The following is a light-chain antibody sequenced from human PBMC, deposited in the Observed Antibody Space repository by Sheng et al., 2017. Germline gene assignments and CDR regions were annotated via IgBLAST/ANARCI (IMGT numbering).Light chain of an antibody. V-gene: IGKV1-5*03. Sequence: DIQMTQSPSTLSASVGDRVTITCRASQSINSWLAWYQQKPGKAPKLLIYKASSLQSGVPSRFSGSESGTEFTLTISNLQPDDLATYYCQQYNGYPWTFGQGTEGGIQT. CDR2: KAS. CDR1: QSINSW. CDR3: QQYNGYPWT. J-gene: IGKJ1*01.